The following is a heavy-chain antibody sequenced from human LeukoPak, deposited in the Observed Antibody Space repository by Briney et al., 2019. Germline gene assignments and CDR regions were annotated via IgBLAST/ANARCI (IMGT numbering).Heavy chain of an antibody. CDR2: ISYSGYT. V-gene: IGHV4-59*01. J-gene: IGHJ4*02. CDR3: ARGRNDNGGMFFDS. CDR1: GGSIRSFY. D-gene: IGHD4-23*01. Sequence: SETLSLTRTVSGGSIRSFYWSLIRQAPGKGLEWIGFISYSGYTSYSPSLKSRVGISVDTSKSQFSLRLSSMTAADTAIYYCARGRNDNGGMFFDSWAQGTLVTVSS.